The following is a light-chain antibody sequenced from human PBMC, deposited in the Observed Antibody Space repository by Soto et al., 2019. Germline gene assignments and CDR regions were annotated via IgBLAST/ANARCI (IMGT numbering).Light chain of an antibody. CDR3: SSHTSSSNPLYV. Sequence: QSVLTQPASVSGSPGQSITISCTGTSSDVGGYNYVSWYQQHPGKAPKLMIYDVSNRPSGVSNRFSGSKSGNTASLTISGLQAEDEADYYCSSHTSSSNPLYVFGTG. J-gene: IGLJ1*01. CDR2: DVS. V-gene: IGLV2-14*01. CDR1: SSDVGGYNY.